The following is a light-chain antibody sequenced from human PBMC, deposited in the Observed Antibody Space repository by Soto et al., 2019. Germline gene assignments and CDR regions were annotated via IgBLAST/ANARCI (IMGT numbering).Light chain of an antibody. CDR2: DAS. V-gene: IGKV3-11*01. CDR1: QSISYN. Sequence: EIVLTQSPATLSLSPGERATLSCRASQSISYNLAWYQQKPGQAPRLLIYDASNRATGVPARFSGSGSGTDFTLSNSSLEPEDFAVYYCQQRGDWPLYTFGQGSRLEIK. J-gene: IGKJ2*01. CDR3: QQRGDWPLYT.